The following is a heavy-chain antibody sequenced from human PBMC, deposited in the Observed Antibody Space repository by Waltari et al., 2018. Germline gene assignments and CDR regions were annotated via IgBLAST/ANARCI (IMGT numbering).Heavy chain of an antibody. CDR2: IWSDGSKK. CDR1: GFTFGSYG. CDR3: AKAGRRYFDFSEILE. V-gene: IGHV3-33*06. J-gene: IGHJ4*02. Sequence: QVHLVESGGGGVQPGKSLRLSCAASGFTFGSYGLHWVRQAPGKGLEWVAVIWSDGSKKYYAESVKGRFTISRDNSRRSVSLEMNSLRGEDTAVYYCAKAGRRYFDFSEILEWGLGTQVTVSS. D-gene: IGHD3-9*01.